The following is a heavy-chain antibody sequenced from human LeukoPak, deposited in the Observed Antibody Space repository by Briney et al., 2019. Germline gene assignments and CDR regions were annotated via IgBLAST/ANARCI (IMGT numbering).Heavy chain of an antibody. CDR1: GFTFSSYA. Sequence: PGGSLRLSCAASGFTFSSYAMHWVRQAPGKGLEYVSAISSNGGSTYYANSVKGRFTISRDNSKNTLYLQMNSLRAEDTAVYYCARDEGRIRSAYWGQGTLVTVSS. V-gene: IGHV3-64*01. CDR3: ARDEGRIRSAY. J-gene: IGHJ4*02. CDR2: ISSNGGST.